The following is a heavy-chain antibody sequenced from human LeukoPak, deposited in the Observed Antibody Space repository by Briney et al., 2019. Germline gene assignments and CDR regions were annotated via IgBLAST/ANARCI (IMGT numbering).Heavy chain of an antibody. CDR2: IIPIFGTA. J-gene: IGHJ5*02. V-gene: IGHV1-69*05. CDR1: GGTFSSYA. CDR3: ARTQTRFGELSRFDP. Sequence: SVKLSCKASGGTFSSYAISWVRQAPGPGLEWMGGIIPIFGTANYAQKFQGRVTITTDESTSTAYMELSSLRSEDTAVYYCARTQTRFGELSRFDPWGQGTLVTVSS. D-gene: IGHD3-10*01.